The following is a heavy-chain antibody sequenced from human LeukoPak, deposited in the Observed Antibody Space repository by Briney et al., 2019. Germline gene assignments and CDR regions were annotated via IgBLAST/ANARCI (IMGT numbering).Heavy chain of an antibody. CDR3: AGTMSSGYLTFDY. CDR1: RFTLSTYW. D-gene: IGHD3-22*01. Sequence: SGGSLRLSCAASRFTLSTYWMSWVRQAPGKGLEWVAHIKQDGSQEYYVDSVKGRFTISRDSAKNSLYLQMNSLRAEDTAVYYCAGTMSSGYLTFDYWGEGILVTVSS. J-gene: IGHJ4*02. CDR2: IKQDGSQE. V-gene: IGHV3-7*01.